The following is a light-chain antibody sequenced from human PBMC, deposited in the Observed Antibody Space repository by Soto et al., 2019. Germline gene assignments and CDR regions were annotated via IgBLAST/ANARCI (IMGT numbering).Light chain of an antibody. Sequence: DIQMTQSPSTLSASVGDRVTITCRASQSISGSLAWYQQKPGKAPRLLIYEASNLKSAVPSRCSGSGSGTEYTLTISSLQPDDAASYYCQQYNGYWTFGQGTRVEIK. J-gene: IGKJ1*01. CDR1: QSISGS. CDR2: EAS. V-gene: IGKV1-5*03. CDR3: QQYNGYWT.